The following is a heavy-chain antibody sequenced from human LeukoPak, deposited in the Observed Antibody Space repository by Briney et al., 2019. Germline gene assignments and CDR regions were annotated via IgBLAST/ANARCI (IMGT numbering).Heavy chain of an antibody. J-gene: IGHJ4*02. V-gene: IGHV3-15*01. CDR3: TTDPYDSSGYYSLVRQ. Sequence: GGSLRLSSAASGFTLFTARMSWVPPAPGKGREWGGRIKSKTAGGETDYAAPVSGRFTISTVESKNTLYLQMNRLKTEDTAVYYCTTDPYDSSGYYSLVRQWGQEPL. D-gene: IGHD3-22*01. CDR2: IKSKTAGGET. CDR1: GFTLFTAR.